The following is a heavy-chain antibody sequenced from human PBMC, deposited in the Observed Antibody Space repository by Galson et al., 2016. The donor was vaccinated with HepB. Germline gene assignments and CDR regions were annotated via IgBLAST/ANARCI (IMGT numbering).Heavy chain of an antibody. J-gene: IGHJ6*02. CDR3: ARDRSPAAILDHFYYGMDV. V-gene: IGHV3-30*03. CDR1: GFTFSRYA. CDR2: ISHDENKE. D-gene: IGHD2-2*02. Sequence: SLRLSCAASGFTFSRYAMQWVRQAPGKGLEWVAVISHDENKEYYADSVKGRFTISRDNSKITLNLQMNSLRREDAALYYCARDRSPAAILDHFYYGMDVWGQGTTVTVSS.